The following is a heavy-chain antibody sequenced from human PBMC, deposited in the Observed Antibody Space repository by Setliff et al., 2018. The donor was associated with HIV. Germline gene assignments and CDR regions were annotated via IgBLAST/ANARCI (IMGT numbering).Heavy chain of an antibody. CDR1: GFTFSSYW. CDR3: AKSLGLLKEGFDP. Sequence: WGSLRLSCAASGFTFSSYWMSWVRQAPGKGLEWVANIKQDGREKYYVASVKGRFTISRDNAKNSIYLQMSSLRSDDTAIYYCAKSLGLLKEGFDPWGRGTLVTVSS. D-gene: IGHD2-21*01. V-gene: IGHV3-7*03. CDR2: IKQDGREK. J-gene: IGHJ5*02.